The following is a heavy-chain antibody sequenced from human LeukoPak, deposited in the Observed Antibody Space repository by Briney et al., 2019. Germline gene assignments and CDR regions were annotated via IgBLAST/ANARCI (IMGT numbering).Heavy chain of an antibody. CDR2: IGPTGFDR. V-gene: IGHV3-21*06. CDR1: GLTFSTSG. CDR3: ATETNGRYYDY. J-gene: IGHJ4*02. Sequence: GGSLRLSCTTSGLTFSTSGFTWVRQAPGKGLEWVASIGPTGFDRYHADSIKGRFTISRDNANNFLYLQMDSLRAEDTAVYYCATETNGRYYDYWGQGTLLTVSS. D-gene: IGHD1-14*01.